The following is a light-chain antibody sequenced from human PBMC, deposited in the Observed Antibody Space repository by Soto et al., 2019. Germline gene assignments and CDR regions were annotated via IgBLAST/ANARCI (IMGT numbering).Light chain of an antibody. CDR2: SIN. CDR1: TGAVTKGFS. Sequence: QAVVTQEPSLTVSPGGTVTLTCASSTGAVTKGFSPNWLQQRPGQPPRALIYSINKTHSWTPARFSGSLLGGKAALTLSGVQPQVEAVYYCLLWYAGADFFGTGTKVTVL. J-gene: IGLJ1*01. V-gene: IGLV7-43*01. CDR3: LLWYAGADF.